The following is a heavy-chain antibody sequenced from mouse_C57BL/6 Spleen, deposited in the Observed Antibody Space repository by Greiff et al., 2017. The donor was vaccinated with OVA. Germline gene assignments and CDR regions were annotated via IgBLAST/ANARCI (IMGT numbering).Heavy chain of an antibody. J-gene: IGHJ1*03. CDR2: IRSKSSNYAT. CDR1: GFTFNTYA. CDR3: VRDRTTVVDWYFDV. V-gene: IGHV10-3*01. Sequence: EVQLVESGGGLVQPKGSLKLSCAASGFTFNTYAMHWVRQAPGKGLEWVARIRSKSSNYATYYAVSVKDRFTISRDDSQSMLYLQMNNLKTEDTAMYYCVRDRTTVVDWYFDVWGTGTTVTVSS. D-gene: IGHD1-1*01.